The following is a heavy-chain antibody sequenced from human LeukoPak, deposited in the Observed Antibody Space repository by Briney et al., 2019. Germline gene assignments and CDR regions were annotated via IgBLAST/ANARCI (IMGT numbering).Heavy chain of an antibody. CDR3: ARWGGYYYDSSGYFDY. CDR2: IIPIFGTA. V-gene: IGHV1-69*05. D-gene: IGHD3-22*01. Sequence: ASVKVSCKASGGTFSSYAISWVRQAPGQGLEWMGRIIPIFGTANYAQKFQGRVTITTDESTSTAYMELSSLRSEVTAVYYCARWGGYYYDSSGYFDYWGQGTLVTVSS. J-gene: IGHJ4*02. CDR1: GGTFSSYA.